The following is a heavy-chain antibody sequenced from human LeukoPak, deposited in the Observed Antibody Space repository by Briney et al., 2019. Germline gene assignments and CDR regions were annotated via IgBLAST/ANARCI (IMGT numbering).Heavy chain of an antibody. CDR1: GGSISSYY. Sequence: SETLSLTCTVSGGSISSYYWSWIRQPPGKGLEWIGYIYYSGSTNYNPSLKSRVTISVDTSKNQFSLKLSSVTAADTAVYYCARHDAGGEAFDIWGQGTMVTVSS. D-gene: IGHD3-16*01. CDR2: IYYSGST. CDR3: ARHDAGGEAFDI. J-gene: IGHJ3*02. V-gene: IGHV4-59*08.